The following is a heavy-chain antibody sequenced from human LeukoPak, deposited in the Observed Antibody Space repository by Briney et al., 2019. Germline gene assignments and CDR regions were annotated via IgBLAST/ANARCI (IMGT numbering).Heavy chain of an antibody. V-gene: IGHV1-69*05. D-gene: IGHD5-24*01. CDR2: IIPIFGTA. CDR3: ARGGDSEMATIDYFDY. Sequence: SVKVSCKASGYTFTGYYMHWVRQAPGQGLEWMGGIIPIFGTANYAQKFQGRVTITTDESTSTAYMELSSLRSEDTAVYYCARGGDSEMATIDYFDYWGQGTLVTVSS. J-gene: IGHJ4*02. CDR1: GYTFTGYY.